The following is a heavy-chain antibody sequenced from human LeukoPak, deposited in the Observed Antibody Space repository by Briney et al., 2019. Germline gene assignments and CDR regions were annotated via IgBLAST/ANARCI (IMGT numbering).Heavy chain of an antibody. Sequence: PSETLSLTRTVSGYSISSGYYWGWIRQPPGKGLEWIGSIYHSGSTYYNPSLKSRVTISVDTSKNQFSLKLSSVTAADTAVYYCARDFREWAFDIWGQGTMVTVSS. CDR1: GYSISSGYY. V-gene: IGHV4-38-2*02. CDR3: ARDFREWAFDI. J-gene: IGHJ3*02. CDR2: IYHSGST. D-gene: IGHD3-10*01.